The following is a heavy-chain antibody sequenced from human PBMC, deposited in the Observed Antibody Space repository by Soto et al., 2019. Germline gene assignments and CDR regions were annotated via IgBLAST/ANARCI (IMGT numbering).Heavy chain of an antibody. CDR2: ISAYNGNT. Sequence: ASVKVSCKASGYIFTNYAMHWVRQAPGQRLEWMGWISAYNGNTNYAQKLQGRVTMTTDTSTSTAYMELRSLRSDDTAVYYCARDKVDDAFDIWGQGTMVTVSS. CDR1: GYIFTNYA. V-gene: IGHV1-18*01. J-gene: IGHJ3*02. D-gene: IGHD1-1*01. CDR3: ARDKVDDAFDI.